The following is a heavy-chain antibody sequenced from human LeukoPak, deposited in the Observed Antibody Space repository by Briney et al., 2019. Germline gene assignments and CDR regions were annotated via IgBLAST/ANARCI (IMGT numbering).Heavy chain of an antibody. V-gene: IGHV4-4*07. D-gene: IGHD3-10*01. CDR2: FSSSGST. CDR1: GDSITYFY. CDR3: ARASYYGSGLLDYYYYYMDV. Sequence: SETLSLTCSVSGDSITYFYWSWIRQAAGKGLEWIGRFSSSGSTDYNASLKSRVTMSVDTSKNQLSLKVISVTAADTAVYYCARASYYGSGLLDYYYYYMDVWGKGTTVTISS. J-gene: IGHJ6*03.